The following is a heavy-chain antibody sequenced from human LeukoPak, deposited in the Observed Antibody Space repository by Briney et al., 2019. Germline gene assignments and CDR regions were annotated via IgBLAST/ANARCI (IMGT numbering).Heavy chain of an antibody. D-gene: IGHD3-22*01. CDR1: GGTFSSYA. V-gene: IGHV1-69*04. Sequence: ASVEVSCKASGGTFSSYAISWVRQAPGQGLEWMGRIIPILGIANYAQKFQGRVTITADKSTSTAYMELSSLRSEDTAVYYCARDHYYYDSSGYYYSPLDYWGQGTLVTVSS. J-gene: IGHJ4*02. CDR3: ARDHYYYDSSGYYYSPLDY. CDR2: IIPILGIA.